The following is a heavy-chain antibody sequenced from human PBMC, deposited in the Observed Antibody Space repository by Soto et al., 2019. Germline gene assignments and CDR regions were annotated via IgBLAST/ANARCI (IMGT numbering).Heavy chain of an antibody. CDR2: INAGNGNT. D-gene: IGHD5-12*01. CDR1: GYTFTNYA. V-gene: IGHV1-3*05. Sequence: QVQLVQSGAEEKKPGASVKVSCKASGYTFTNYATHWVRQAPGQRLEWMGWINAGNGNTKYSQKFQGRVTITRDTYASTAYMELSSLRSDDTAVYYCARVSGYYLPDYWGQGTLVTVSS. CDR3: ARVSGYYLPDY. J-gene: IGHJ4*02.